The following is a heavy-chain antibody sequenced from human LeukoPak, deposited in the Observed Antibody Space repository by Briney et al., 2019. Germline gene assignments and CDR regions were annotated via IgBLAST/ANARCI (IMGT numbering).Heavy chain of an antibody. CDR2: TGLNSVNT. D-gene: IGHD5-24*01. CDR1: GFTFSRHA. Sequence: PGGSLRLSCAASGFTFSRHAMSWVRQAPGKGLEWVSTTGLNSVNTLCAESVQGRFSISRDNSKNTLDLQMDNLRVDDTAVYYCAKGDDIGKHPTRAYYFDTWGQGTLATVSS. V-gene: IGHV3-23*01. CDR3: AKGDDIGKHPTRAYYFDT. J-gene: IGHJ4*02.